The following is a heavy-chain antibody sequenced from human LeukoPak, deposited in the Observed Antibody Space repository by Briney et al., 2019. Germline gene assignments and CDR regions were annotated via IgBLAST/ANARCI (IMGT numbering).Heavy chain of an antibody. V-gene: IGHV4-34*01. D-gene: IGHD3-3*01. J-gene: IGHJ4*02. CDR1: GGSFSGYY. CDR3: ARLKFLEWLNFDY. CDR2: INHSGST. Sequence: PSETLSLTCAVYGGSFSGYYWSWIRQPPGKGLEWIGEINHSGSTNYNPSLKSRVTISVDPSKNQFSLKLSSVTAADTAVYYCARLKFLEWLNFDYWGQGTLVTVSS.